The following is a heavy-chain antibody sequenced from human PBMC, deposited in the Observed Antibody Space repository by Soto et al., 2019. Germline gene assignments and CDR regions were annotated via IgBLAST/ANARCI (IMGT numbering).Heavy chain of an antibody. J-gene: IGHJ3*02. Sequence: RGSLRLSCAASGFTFSNYAMSWVRQTPGKGLEWVAVFSSDGSIRIYADSVKGRFTISRDHSTNTLYLQMDSLTTEDTAVYYCAREAYSSGRAGCFDIWGQGTLVTVSS. CDR3: AREAYSSGRAGCFDI. CDR2: FSSDGSIR. V-gene: IGHV3-30-3*01. D-gene: IGHD6-19*01. CDR1: GFTFSNYA.